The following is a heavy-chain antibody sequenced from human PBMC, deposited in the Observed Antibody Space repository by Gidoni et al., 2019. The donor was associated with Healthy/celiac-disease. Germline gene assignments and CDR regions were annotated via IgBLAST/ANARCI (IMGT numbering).Heavy chain of an antibody. D-gene: IGHD3-22*01. CDR3: ASSPRGMGYYDSSGYCDY. Sequence: QVQLQESGPGLVKPSQTLSLTCTASGGSISSVSYYWSWIRQPAGKGLEWIGRIYTSGSTNYNPDLKSRVTISVDTSKNQFSLKLSSVTAADTAVYYCASSPRGMGYYDSSGYCDYWGQGTLVTVSS. J-gene: IGHJ4*02. V-gene: IGHV4-61*02. CDR1: GGSISSVSYY. CDR2: IYTSGST.